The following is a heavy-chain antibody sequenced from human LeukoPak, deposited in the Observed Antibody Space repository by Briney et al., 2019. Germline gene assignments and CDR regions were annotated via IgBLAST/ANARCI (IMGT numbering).Heavy chain of an antibody. D-gene: IGHD3-22*01. V-gene: IGHV4-59*01. Sequence: SETLSLTCTVSGGSISSYYWSWIRQPPGKGLEWIGYIYYSGSTNYNPSLKSRVTISVDTSKNQFSLKLSSVTAADTAVYYCAGPTYYYDSSGYPEDYWGQGTLVTVSS. J-gene: IGHJ4*02. CDR3: AGPTYYYDSSGYPEDY. CDR2: IYYSGST. CDR1: GGSISSYY.